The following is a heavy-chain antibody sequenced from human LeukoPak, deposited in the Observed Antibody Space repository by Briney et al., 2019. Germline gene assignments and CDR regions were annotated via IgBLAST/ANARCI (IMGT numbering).Heavy chain of an antibody. CDR1: GFTFSSYW. J-gene: IGHJ5*02. CDR3: ARDVGYSDPYNYFDP. Sequence: PGGSLRLSCAASGFTFSSYWMSWVRQAPGKGLDWVANIKQDGSEKYYVDSVKGRFTISRDNAKNSLYLQMNSLRAEDTAVYYCARDVGYSDPYNYFDPWGQGTLVTVSS. D-gene: IGHD4-17*01. V-gene: IGHV3-7*01. CDR2: IKQDGSEK.